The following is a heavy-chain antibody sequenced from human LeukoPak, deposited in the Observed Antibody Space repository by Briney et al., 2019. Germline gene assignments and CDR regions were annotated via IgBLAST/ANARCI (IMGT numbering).Heavy chain of an antibody. D-gene: IGHD5-12*01. Sequence: GGSLRLSCAASGFTFSSYAMYWVRQAPGKGLEWVAVVSYDGSDKFYADSVKGRFTISRDSSKNTLYLQMNSLRPEDTAVYYCARARPSMWIDYWGQGTLVTVSS. CDR2: VSYDGSDK. CDR3: ARARPSMWIDY. CDR1: GFTFSSYA. J-gene: IGHJ4*02. V-gene: IGHV3-30*04.